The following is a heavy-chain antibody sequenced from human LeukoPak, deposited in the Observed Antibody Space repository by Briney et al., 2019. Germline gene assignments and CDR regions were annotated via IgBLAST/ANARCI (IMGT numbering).Heavy chain of an antibody. Sequence: GGSLRLSCAASGFTFDDYGMSWVRHAPGKGLEWVSGINWNGGSTGYADSVKGRFTISRDNAKNSLYLQMNSLRAEDTALYYCAKEASYDFWSGYMDVWGKGTTVTVSS. J-gene: IGHJ6*03. CDR1: GFTFDDYG. V-gene: IGHV3-20*04. CDR2: INWNGGST. D-gene: IGHD3-3*01. CDR3: AKEASYDFWSGYMDV.